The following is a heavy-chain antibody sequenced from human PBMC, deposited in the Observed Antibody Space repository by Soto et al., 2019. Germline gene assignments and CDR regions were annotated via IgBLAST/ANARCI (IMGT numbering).Heavy chain of an antibody. CDR1: GGTFNSYA. Sequence: QVQLVQSGAEVKKPGSSVKVSCKASGGTFNSYAISWVRQAPGQGLEWMGGIIPIFGTADYAQKFQGRITITADESTSTACMELSSLRSEDTAVYYCASHWGQAKRYYYYGMDVWGQGTTVTVSS. CDR2: IIPIFGTA. V-gene: IGHV1-69*12. D-gene: IGHD7-27*01. CDR3: ASHWGQAKRYYYYGMDV. J-gene: IGHJ6*02.